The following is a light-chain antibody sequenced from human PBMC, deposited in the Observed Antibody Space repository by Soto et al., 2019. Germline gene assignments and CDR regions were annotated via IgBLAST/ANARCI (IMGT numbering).Light chain of an antibody. CDR1: KTDIGNYNL. V-gene: IGLV2-23*01. J-gene: IGLJ2*01. CDR3: TSFAGSGTLVV. CDR2: EDT. Sequence: HSALTQPASVSGSPGQSITISCTGTKTDIGNYNLVSWYQRHPDKVPKLIIYEDTKRPSGISNRFSASKSGTTASLTISGLQAEDEADYHCTSFAGSGTLVVFGGGTKLTVL.